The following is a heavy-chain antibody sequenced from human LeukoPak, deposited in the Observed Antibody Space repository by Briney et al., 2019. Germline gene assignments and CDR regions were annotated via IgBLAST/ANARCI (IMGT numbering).Heavy chain of an antibody. V-gene: IGHV4-59*01. D-gene: IGHD3-16*01. CDR2: ISYSGST. CDR1: GGSIRNYY. J-gene: IGHJ4*02. Sequence: SETLSLTCTVSGGSIRNYYWSWIRQPPGKGLEWIGYISYSGSTNYSPSLKSRVTISIDTSKNQSSLKVSSVTAADTAVYYCARVGRGDYVWGSYSFDSWGQGALVTVSS. CDR3: ARVGRGDYVWGSYSFDS.